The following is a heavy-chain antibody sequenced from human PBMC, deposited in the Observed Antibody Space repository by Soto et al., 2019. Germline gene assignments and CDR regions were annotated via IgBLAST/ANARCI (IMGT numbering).Heavy chain of an antibody. Sequence: QVQLQESGPGLVKPSETLSLTCTVSGGSISSYYWSWIRQPPGKGLEWIGYIYYSGSTNYNPSLKSRVTISVDTAKNQFSLKLSSVTAADTAVYYCARKTVDWLSDAFDIWGQGTMVTVSS. CDR3: ARKTVDWLSDAFDI. V-gene: IGHV4-59*01. CDR1: GGSISSYY. D-gene: IGHD3-9*01. CDR2: IYYSGST. J-gene: IGHJ3*02.